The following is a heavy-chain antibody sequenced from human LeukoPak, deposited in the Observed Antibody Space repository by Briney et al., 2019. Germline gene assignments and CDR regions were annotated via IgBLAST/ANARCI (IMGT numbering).Heavy chain of an antibody. CDR2: INHSGST. D-gene: IGHD3-10*01. Sequence: SETLSLTCAVYGGSFSGYYWSWICQPPGKGLEWIGEINHSGSTNYNPSLKSRVTISVDTSKNQFSLKLSSVTAADTAVYYCARAKRWGYGSGSYYNGYNWFDPWGQGTLVTVSS. J-gene: IGHJ5*02. CDR3: ARAKRWGYGSGSYYNGYNWFDP. V-gene: IGHV4-34*01. CDR1: GGSFSGYY.